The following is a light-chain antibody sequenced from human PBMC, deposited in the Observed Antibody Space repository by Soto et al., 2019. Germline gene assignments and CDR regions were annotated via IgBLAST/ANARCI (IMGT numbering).Light chain of an antibody. Sequence: QSVLTQPASVSGSPGQSITISCTATSSDVGSYKFVSWYQQHPVKAPKLMIYEGSKRPSGVSNRFSGSKSGNTASLTISGLQAEDEADYYCCSYAGSSTLVFGGGTKVTVL. CDR3: CSYAGSSTLV. V-gene: IGLV2-23*01. CDR1: SSDVGSYKF. J-gene: IGLJ2*01. CDR2: EGS.